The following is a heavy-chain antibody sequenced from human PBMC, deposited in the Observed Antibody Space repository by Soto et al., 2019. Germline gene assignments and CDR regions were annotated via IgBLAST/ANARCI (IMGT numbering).Heavy chain of an antibody. CDR3: ARKRVGATLFDY. J-gene: IGHJ4*02. V-gene: IGHV1-8*01. Sequence: QVQLVQSGAEVKKPGASVKVSCKASGYTFTSYDINWVRQATGQGLEWMGWMNPNSGNTGYAQKFQGRVXMXRXXSISTAYMELSSLRSEDTAVYYCARKRVGATLFDYWGQGTLVTVSS. CDR1: GYTFTSYD. D-gene: IGHD1-26*01. CDR2: MNPNSGNT.